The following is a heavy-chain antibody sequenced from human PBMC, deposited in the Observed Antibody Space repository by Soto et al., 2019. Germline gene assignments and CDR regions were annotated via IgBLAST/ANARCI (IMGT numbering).Heavy chain of an antibody. CDR1: GFTFSTFG. D-gene: IGHD2-2*01. CDR3: ARQGVVTSGQNWFDP. V-gene: IGHV3-23*01. CDR2: IGAHRST. Sequence: HPGGSLRLSCAASGFTFSTFGMTWVRQAPGKGLEWVSIIGAHRSTFYADSVKGRFTISRDNSKNTLYLQMNSLRAEDTAVYYCARQGVVTSGQNWFDPWGQGTQVTVSS. J-gene: IGHJ5*02.